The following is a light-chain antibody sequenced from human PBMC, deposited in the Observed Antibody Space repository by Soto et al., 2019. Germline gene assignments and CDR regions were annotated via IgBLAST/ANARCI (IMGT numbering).Light chain of an antibody. J-gene: IGLJ1*01. CDR2: EVS. CDR3: CSYAVRSASYG. CDR1: SSDVGSNNL. Sequence: QSVLSQPASVSGSPGQSITISCTGTSSDVGSNNLVSWYQQHPGKAPKLMIYEVSKRPSGISNRFSGSKSGNTASLTISGLLAEDEADYYCCSYAVRSASYGFGAGTKVTVL. V-gene: IGLV2-23*02.